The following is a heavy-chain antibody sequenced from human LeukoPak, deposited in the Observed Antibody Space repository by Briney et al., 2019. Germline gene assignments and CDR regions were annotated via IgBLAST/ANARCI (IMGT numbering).Heavy chain of an antibody. D-gene: IGHD3-3*01. CDR2: IYSGSST. CDR3: ARDFYYGMDV. J-gene: IGHJ6*02. Sequence: GGSLRLSCAASGFTVSSNYMSWVRQAPGKGLEWVSGIYSGSSTYYADSVKGRFTISRDNSKNTLYLQMNSLRAEDTAVYYCARDFYYGMDVWGQGTTVTVSS. CDR1: GFTVSSNY. V-gene: IGHV3-66*01.